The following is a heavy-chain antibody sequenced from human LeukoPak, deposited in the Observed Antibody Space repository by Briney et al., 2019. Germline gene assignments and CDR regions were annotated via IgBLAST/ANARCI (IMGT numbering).Heavy chain of an antibody. CDR1: GYTFRSYY. D-gene: IGHD6-19*01. V-gene: IGHV3-74*01. J-gene: IGHJ4*02. Sequence: TGGSLRLSCTASGYTFRSYYMHWVRQAQGRGPVGVSRINPDGSSPIFADSVKGRFTISRDNAKDTLYLQMSSLRADDTALYYCARAVTGRGCIDFWGQGTLVTVSS. CDR3: ARAVTGRGCIDF. CDR2: INPDGSSP.